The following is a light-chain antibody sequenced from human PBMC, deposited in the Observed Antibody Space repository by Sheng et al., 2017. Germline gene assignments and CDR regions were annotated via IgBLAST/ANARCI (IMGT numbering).Light chain of an antibody. Sequence: EIVMTQSPATLSVSPGERATLSCRASQSISTNLAWYQQKPGQAPRLLIYAASIRATGFPARFSGSGSGKEFTLTISSLEPEDFAVYYCQQRSNFLTFGGGTKVEIK. V-gene: IGKV3-15*01. CDR1: QSISTN. CDR3: QQRSNFLT. CDR2: AAS. J-gene: IGKJ4*01.